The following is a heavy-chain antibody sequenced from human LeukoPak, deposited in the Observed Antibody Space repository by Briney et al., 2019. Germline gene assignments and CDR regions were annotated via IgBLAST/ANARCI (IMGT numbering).Heavy chain of an antibody. V-gene: IGHV1-69*13. J-gene: IGHJ6*02. CDR1: GGTFSSYA. CDR3: ARGTLPPQYYYYYGMDV. CDR2: IIPIFGTA. Sequence: SVKVSCKASGGTFSSYAISWVRQAPGQGLEWMGGIIPIFGTANYAQKFQGRVTITADESTSTAYMELSSLRSEDTAVYYCARGTLPPQYYYYYGMDVWGQGTTVTVSS. D-gene: IGHD2-2*01.